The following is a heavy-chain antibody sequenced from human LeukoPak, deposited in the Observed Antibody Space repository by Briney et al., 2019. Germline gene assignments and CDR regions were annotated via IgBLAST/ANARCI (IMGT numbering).Heavy chain of an antibody. V-gene: IGHV4-30-2*01. CDR2: IYHSGST. Sequence: SETLSLTCTVSGGSICSGGYYWSWIRQPPGKGLEWIGYIYHSGSTYYNPSLKSRVTISVDRSKNQFSLKLSSVTAADTAVYYCARVWNYRFDPWGQGTLVTVSS. J-gene: IGHJ5*02. CDR3: ARVWNYRFDP. CDR1: GGSICSGGYY. D-gene: IGHD1-7*01.